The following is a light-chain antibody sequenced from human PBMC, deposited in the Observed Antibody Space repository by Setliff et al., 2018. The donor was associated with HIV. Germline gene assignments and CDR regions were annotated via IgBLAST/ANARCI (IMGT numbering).Light chain of an antibody. CDR2: DVS. V-gene: IGLV2-14*01. Sequence: QSALTQPASVSGSPGQSITISCTGTSSDIGAYNYVSWYQQHPGKAPKLMIYDVSSRPSGVSNRFSGSKSGNTASLTISGLQAEDEADYYCSSYTSSNTLVFGTGTKVTVL. CDR3: SSYTSSNTLV. J-gene: IGLJ1*01. CDR1: SSDIGAYNY.